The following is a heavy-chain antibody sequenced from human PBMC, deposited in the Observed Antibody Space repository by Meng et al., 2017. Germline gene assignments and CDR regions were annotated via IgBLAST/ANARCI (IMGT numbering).Heavy chain of an antibody. J-gene: IGHJ6*02. V-gene: IGHV4-34*01. CDR2: INHSGST. Sequence: GSLRPSCAVYGGSFSGYYWSWIRQPPGKGLEWFRKINHSGSTNYNPSLKSRVTISVDTSKNQFSLKLSSMTAADTAVYYCARGNRYSESYYYYGMDVWGQGTTVTVSS. CDR1: GGSFSGYY. D-gene: IGHD5-12*01. CDR3: ARGNRYSESYYYYGMDV.